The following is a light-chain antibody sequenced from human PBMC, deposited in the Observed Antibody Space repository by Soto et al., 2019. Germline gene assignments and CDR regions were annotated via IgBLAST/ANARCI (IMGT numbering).Light chain of an antibody. CDR3: QQRTNWLWT. CDR1: QSVGSL. V-gene: IGKV3-11*01. J-gene: IGKJ1*01. Sequence: GLTQSPGTLSLSPWERAILSCRASQSVGSLLAWYQHNPGQAPRLLIFDASYRAAGIPARFRGSGSGTDFTLTIDSLEPEDFAVYYCQQRTNWLWTFGPGTKVDI. CDR2: DAS.